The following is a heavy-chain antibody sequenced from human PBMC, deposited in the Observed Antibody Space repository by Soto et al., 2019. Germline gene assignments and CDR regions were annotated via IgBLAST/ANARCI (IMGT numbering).Heavy chain of an antibody. D-gene: IGHD4-17*01. Sequence: EVQLLQSGGGLVQPGGSLRLSCVGSGFTFSRYAMIWVRQTPGKGLEWVSGIGDRGTTTYYADSVKGRFTISRDKYGNPLFLQTNSLRAEDTAVYYCAKDRLGDYYYYGMDVWGQGTTVTV. V-gene: IGHV3-23*01. J-gene: IGHJ6*02. CDR1: GFTFSRYA. CDR3: AKDRLGDYYYYGMDV. CDR2: IGDRGTTT.